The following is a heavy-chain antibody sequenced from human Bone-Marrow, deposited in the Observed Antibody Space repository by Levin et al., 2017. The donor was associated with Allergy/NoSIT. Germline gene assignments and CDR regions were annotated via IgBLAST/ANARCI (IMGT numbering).Heavy chain of an antibody. D-gene: IGHD6-13*01. Sequence: TGGGQDRGKGLEWVSAISGSGGSTYYADSVKGRFTISRDNSKNTLYLQMNSLRAEDTAVYYWAKGGDTYSSSWYVVDYWGQGTLVTVSS. CDR3: AKGGDTYSSSWYVVDY. CDR2: ISGSGGST. J-gene: IGHJ4*02. V-gene: IGHV3-23*01.